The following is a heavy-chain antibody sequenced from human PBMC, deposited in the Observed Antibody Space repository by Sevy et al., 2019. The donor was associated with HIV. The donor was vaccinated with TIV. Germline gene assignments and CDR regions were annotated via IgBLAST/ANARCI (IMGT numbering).Heavy chain of an antibody. CDR2: IYPDDSET. V-gene: IGHV5-51*01. CDR1: GYSFTRYW. CDR3: ARLICTSDLCYLDY. Sequence: GESLKISCKGSGYSFTRYWIAWVRQMPGKGLEWMGIIYPDDSETRYRPSFQGQVTISADKSISTAYLQWSSLRASDSAMYYCARLICTSDLCYLDYWGQGNLVTVS. J-gene: IGHJ4*02. D-gene: IGHD2-8*01.